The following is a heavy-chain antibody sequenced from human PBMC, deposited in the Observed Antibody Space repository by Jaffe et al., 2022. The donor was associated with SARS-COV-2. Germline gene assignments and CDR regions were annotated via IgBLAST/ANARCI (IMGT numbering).Heavy chain of an antibody. Sequence: QVQLVESGGGVVQPGRSLRLSCAASGFTFSSYGMHWVRQAPGKGLEWVAVISYDGSNKYYADSVKGRFTISRDNSKNTLYLQMNSLRAEDTAVYYCAKDYYGDYHYGMDVWGQGTTVTVSS. J-gene: IGHJ6*02. V-gene: IGHV3-30*18. D-gene: IGHD4-17*01. CDR3: AKDYYGDYHYGMDV. CDR2: ISYDGSNK. CDR1: GFTFSSYG.